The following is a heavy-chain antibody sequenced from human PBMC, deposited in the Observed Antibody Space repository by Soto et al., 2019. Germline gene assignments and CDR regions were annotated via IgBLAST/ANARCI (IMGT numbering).Heavy chain of an antibody. CDR1: GGSFSGYY. V-gene: IGHV4-34*01. Sequence: SETLSLTCAVYGGSFSGYYWSWIRQPPGKGLEWIGEINHSGSTNYNPSLKSRVTISVDTSKNQFSLKLSSVTAADTAVYYCARSSSSSGPVDYWGQGTLVTVSS. J-gene: IGHJ4*02. CDR3: ARSSSSSGPVDY. CDR2: INHSGST. D-gene: IGHD6-6*01.